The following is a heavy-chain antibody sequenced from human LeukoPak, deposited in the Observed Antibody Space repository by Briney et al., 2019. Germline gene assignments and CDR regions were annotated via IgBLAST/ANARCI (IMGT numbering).Heavy chain of an antibody. J-gene: IGHJ4*02. CDR1: GYTFTGYY. CDR3: ARYEQGEFDY. V-gene: IGHV1-18*04. D-gene: IGHD3-3*01. Sequence: ASVKVSCKASGYTFTGYYMHWVRQAPGQGLEWMGWISAYNGNTNYAQKLQGRVTMTTDTSTSTAYIELRSLRSDDTAVYYCARYEQGEFDYWGQGTLVTVSS. CDR2: ISAYNGNT.